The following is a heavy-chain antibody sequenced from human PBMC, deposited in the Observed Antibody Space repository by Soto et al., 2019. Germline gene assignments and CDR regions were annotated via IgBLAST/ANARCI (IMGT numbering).Heavy chain of an antibody. J-gene: IGHJ4*02. CDR1: GFSLNTRDLG. CDR2: IYWDDSK. D-gene: IGHD6-13*01. V-gene: IGHV2-5*02. Sequence: QINLKESGPTLVKPTETLTLTCTLSGFSLNTRDLGVGWIRQPPGKALEWLAIIYWDDSKNYSPSLKSRLTITKDTSKNQVVLTVTDMDPVDTATYYCAQKGRVYFDYWGQGTLVTVSS. CDR3: AQKGRVYFDY.